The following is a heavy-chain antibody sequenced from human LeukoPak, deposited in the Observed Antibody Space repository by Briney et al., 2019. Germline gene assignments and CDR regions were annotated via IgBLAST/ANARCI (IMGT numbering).Heavy chain of an antibody. Sequence: GGSLRLSCAASGFAFSSYAMTWVRQAPGKGLECVSGISGSDGSTYYADSVKGRFTISRDNSKNTLYLQMNSLRAEDTAVYYCAKSQLRIDYWGQGTLVTVSS. J-gene: IGHJ4*02. CDR3: AKSQLRIDY. V-gene: IGHV3-23*01. CDR2: ISGSDGST. CDR1: GFAFSSYA. D-gene: IGHD2-2*01.